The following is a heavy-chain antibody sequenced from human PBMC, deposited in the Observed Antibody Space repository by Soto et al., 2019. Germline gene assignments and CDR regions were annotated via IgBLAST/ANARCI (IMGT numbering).Heavy chain of an antibody. CDR3: ARHGGRGITMVRGVNPSYYYYMDV. CDR2: IYYSGST. J-gene: IGHJ6*03. V-gene: IGHV4-59*08. Sequence: PSETLSLTCTVSGGSISSYYWSWIRQPPGKGLEWIGYIYYSGSTNYNPSLKSRVTISVDTSKNQFSLKLSSVTAADTAVYYCARHGGRGITMVRGVNPSYYYYMDVWGKGTTVTVSS. CDR1: GGSISSYY. D-gene: IGHD3-10*01.